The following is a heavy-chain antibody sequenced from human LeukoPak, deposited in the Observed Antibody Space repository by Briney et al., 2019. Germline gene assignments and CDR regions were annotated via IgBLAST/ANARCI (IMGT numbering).Heavy chain of an antibody. D-gene: IGHD1-14*01. Sequence: PGGSLRLSCAASGFSVSGNYMSWVRQAPWKGLEWLSVIDVGGRTHYADSVKGRFTISRDNSKNTLYLDMNTLRVEETALYYCARVSGLAAFDIWGQGTMVTVSS. J-gene: IGHJ3*02. CDR2: IDVGGRT. CDR3: ARVSGLAAFDI. V-gene: IGHV3-66*01. CDR1: GFSVSGNY.